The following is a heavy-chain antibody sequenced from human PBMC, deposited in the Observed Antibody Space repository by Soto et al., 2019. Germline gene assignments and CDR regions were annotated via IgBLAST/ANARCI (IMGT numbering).Heavy chain of an antibody. CDR1: GFTFSSYG. J-gene: IGHJ5*02. CDR3: ARDGGGAWWFDP. CDR2: ISYDGSNK. D-gene: IGHD3-16*01. Sequence: GGSLRLSCAASGFTFSSYGMHWVRQAPGKGLEWVAVISYDGSNKYYADSVKGRFTISRDNSKNTLYLQMNSLRAEDTAVYYCARDGGGAWWFDPWGQGTLVTVSS. V-gene: IGHV3-30*03.